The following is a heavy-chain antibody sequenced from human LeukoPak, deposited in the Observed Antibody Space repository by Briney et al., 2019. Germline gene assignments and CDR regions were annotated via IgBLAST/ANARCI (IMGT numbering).Heavy chain of an antibody. V-gene: IGHV1-18*01. CDR3: ARGGYYYDSSGYYRN. CDR1: GYTFTSYG. D-gene: IGHD3-22*01. J-gene: IGHJ4*02. Sequence: ASVKVSCKASGYTFTSYGISWVRQAPGQGLEWMGWISAYNGNTNYAQKLQGRVTMTTDTSTSRAYMELRSLRSDDTAVYYCARGGYYYDSSGYYRNWGQGTLVTVSS. CDR2: ISAYNGNT.